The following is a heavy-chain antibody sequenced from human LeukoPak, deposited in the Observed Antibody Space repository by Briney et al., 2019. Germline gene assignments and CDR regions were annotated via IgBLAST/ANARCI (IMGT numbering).Heavy chain of an antibody. Sequence: GGSLRLSCAASGFTFSSYAMRWVRQAPGKGLEWVSAISGSGGSTYYADSVKGRFTISRDNSKNTLYLQMNSLRAEDTAVYYCAKSVRRSGYEGFDYWGQGTLVTVSS. D-gene: IGHD3-22*01. CDR2: ISGSGGST. V-gene: IGHV3-23*01. CDR3: AKSVRRSGYEGFDY. CDR1: GFTFSSYA. J-gene: IGHJ4*02.